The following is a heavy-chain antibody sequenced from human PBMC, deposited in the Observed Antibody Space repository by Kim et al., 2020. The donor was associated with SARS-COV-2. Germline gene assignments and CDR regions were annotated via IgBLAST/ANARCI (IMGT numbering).Heavy chain of an antibody. CDR2: IYYSGST. D-gene: IGHD5-18*01. CDR1: GGSISSYY. Sequence: SETLSLTCTVSGGSISSYYWSWIRQPPGKGLEWIGYIYYSGSTNYNPSLKSRVTISVDTSKNQFSLKLSSVTAADTAVYYCARSRGYSYYYFDYWGQGTLVTVSS. CDR3: ARSRGYSYYYFDY. J-gene: IGHJ4*02. V-gene: IGHV4-59*08.